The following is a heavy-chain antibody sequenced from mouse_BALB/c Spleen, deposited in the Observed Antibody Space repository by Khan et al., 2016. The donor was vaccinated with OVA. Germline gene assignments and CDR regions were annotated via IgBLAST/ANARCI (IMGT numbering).Heavy chain of an antibody. V-gene: IGHV5-6*01. CDR3: ASHLNGSFAY. J-gene: IGHJ3*01. CDR1: GFTFSAYG. Sequence: EVQVVESGGDLVKPGGSLKLSCAASGFTFSAYGMSWVRQTPDRRLEWVATISSGGDFTYYPDSVKGRFTISRDNAKNTLYLQMSSLKSEDTAMYYCASHLNGSFAYWGQGTLVTVSA. CDR2: ISSGGDFT.